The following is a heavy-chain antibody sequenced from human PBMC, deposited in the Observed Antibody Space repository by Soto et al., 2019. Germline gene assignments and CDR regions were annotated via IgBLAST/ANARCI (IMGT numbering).Heavy chain of an antibody. D-gene: IGHD3-3*01. Sequence: AASVKLSCKASVYTFTSYDINWVRQATGQGLEWMGWMNPNSGNTGYAQKFQGRVTMTRNTSISTAYMELSSLRSEDTAVYYCARRRISGYYTTDAFDIWGQGTMVTVSS. J-gene: IGHJ3*02. CDR1: VYTFTSYD. V-gene: IGHV1-8*01. CDR2: MNPNSGNT. CDR3: ARRRISGYYTTDAFDI.